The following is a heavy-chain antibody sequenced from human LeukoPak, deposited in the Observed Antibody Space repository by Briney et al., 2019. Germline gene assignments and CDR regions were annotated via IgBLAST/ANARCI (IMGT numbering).Heavy chain of an antibody. Sequence: GGSLRLSCAASGVTFSSYAMSWVRQAPGKGLEWVAAISGSGGSTYYADSVKGRFTISRDNSKNTLYLQRNSLRAEDTAVYYCPKGVSGSSGSSTKLRPHAFDIWGQGTILTVSS. V-gene: IGHV3-23*01. CDR2: ISGSGGST. D-gene: IGHD3-22*01. CDR1: GVTFSSYA. J-gene: IGHJ3*02. CDR3: PKGVSGSSGSSTKLRPHAFDI.